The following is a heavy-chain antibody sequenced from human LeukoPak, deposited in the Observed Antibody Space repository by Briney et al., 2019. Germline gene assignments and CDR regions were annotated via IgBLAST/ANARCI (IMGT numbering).Heavy chain of an antibody. CDR3: AGGGYDY. CDR2: ISYDGSNK. Sequence: PGRSLRLSCAASGFIFSHYGMHWVRQAPGKGLEWVAVISYDGSNKYYADSVKGRFTISRDNSENTLYLQMNSLRAEDTAVYYCAGGGYDYWGQGTLVTVSS. CDR1: GFIFSHYG. J-gene: IGHJ4*02. V-gene: IGHV3-30*19. D-gene: IGHD3-16*01.